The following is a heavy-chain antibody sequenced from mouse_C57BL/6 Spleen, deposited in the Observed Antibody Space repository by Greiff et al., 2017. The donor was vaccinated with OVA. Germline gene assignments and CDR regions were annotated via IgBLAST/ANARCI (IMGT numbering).Heavy chain of an antibody. D-gene: IGHD2-4*01. CDR2: ISYDGSN. J-gene: IGHJ1*03. V-gene: IGHV3-6*01. Sequence: EVKLQESGPGLVKPSQSLSLTCSVTGYSITSGYYWSWIRQFPGNKLEWMGYISYDGSNNYNPSLKNRISITRDTSKNQFFLKLNSVTTEDTATYYCARGDYDFDVWGTGTTVTVSS. CDR1: GYSITSGYY. CDR3: ARGDYDFDV.